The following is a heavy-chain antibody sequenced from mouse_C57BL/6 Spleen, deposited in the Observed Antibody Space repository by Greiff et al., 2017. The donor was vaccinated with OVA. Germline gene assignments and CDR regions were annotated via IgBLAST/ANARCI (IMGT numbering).Heavy chain of an antibody. J-gene: IGHJ2*01. V-gene: IGHV6-3*01. Sequence: EVKLEESGGGLVQPGGSMKLSCVASGFTFSNYWMNWVRQSPEQGLEWVAQIRLKSDNYATHYAESVKGRFTISRDDSKSSVYLQMNNLRAEDTGIYYCTRWDGDYWGQGTTLTVSS. CDR3: TRWDGDY. CDR2: IRLKSDNYAT. CDR1: GFTFSNYW. D-gene: IGHD4-1*01.